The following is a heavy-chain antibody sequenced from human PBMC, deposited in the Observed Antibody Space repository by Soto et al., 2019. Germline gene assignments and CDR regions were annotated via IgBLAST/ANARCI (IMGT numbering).Heavy chain of an antibody. Sequence: GASVKVSCKASGYTFTSYGISWVRQAPGQGLEKMGWISAYNGNTNYAQKLQGRVTISRDNSKNTLYLQMSSLRAEDTAVYYCAKGPLGSGYDLDYWGQGTLVTVSS. D-gene: IGHD5-12*01. CDR2: ISAYNGNT. CDR3: AKGPLGSGYDLDY. J-gene: IGHJ4*02. V-gene: IGHV1-18*01. CDR1: GYTFTSYG.